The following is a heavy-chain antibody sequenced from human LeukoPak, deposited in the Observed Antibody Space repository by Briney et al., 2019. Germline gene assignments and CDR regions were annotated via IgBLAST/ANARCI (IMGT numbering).Heavy chain of an antibody. Sequence: SETLSLTCAVYGGSFSGYYWSWIRQPPGKGLEWIGSIYYSGSTYYNPSLKSRVTISVDTSKNQFSLKLSSVTAADTAVYYCARVAFRTHFDYWGQGTLVTVSS. CDR2: IYYSGST. J-gene: IGHJ4*02. CDR3: ARVAFRTHFDY. V-gene: IGHV4-34*01. CDR1: GGSFSGYY. D-gene: IGHD1-14*01.